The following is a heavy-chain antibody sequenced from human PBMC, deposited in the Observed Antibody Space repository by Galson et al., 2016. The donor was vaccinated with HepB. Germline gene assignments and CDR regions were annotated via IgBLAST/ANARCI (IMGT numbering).Heavy chain of an antibody. D-gene: IGHD3-22*01. CDR3: AKDHHISTGYSN. CDR2: IHPSSGNT. V-gene: IGHV1-8*01. J-gene: IGHJ4*02. Sequence: SVKVSCKASGYTFTSYDINWVRQATGQGLEWMGWIHPSSGNTGYAQKFQGRVTMTRNTSISTAYMELSSLRSEDTAVYYCAKDHHISTGYSNWGQGTLVTVSS. CDR1: GYTFTSYD.